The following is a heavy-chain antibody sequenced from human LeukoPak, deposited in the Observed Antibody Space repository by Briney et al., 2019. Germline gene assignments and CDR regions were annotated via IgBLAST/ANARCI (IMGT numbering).Heavy chain of an antibody. CDR2: ISGSGGST. V-gene: IGHV3-23*01. J-gene: IGHJ4*02. D-gene: IGHD6-19*01. CDR3: AKVYSSGWYWVDY. Sequence: PGGSQRLSCAASGFTFSSYVMSWVRQAPGKGLEWVSGISGSGGSTNHADSVKGRFTISRDNSKNTLYLQMNSLRAEDTAEYYCAKVYSSGWYWVDYWGQGTLVTVSS. CDR1: GFTFSSYV.